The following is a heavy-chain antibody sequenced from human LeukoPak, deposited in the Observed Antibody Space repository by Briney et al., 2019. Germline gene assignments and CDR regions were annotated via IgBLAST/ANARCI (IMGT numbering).Heavy chain of an antibody. D-gene: IGHD1-26*01. CDR1: GYTFTSYY. Sequence: ASVKVSCKASGYTFTSYYMHWVRQAPGQGLEWMGIINPSGGSTSYAQKFQGRVTMTRDTSTSTVYMELSSLRSEDTAVYYCANTGRGSSGSYYFDYWGQGTPVTVSS. CDR2: INPSGGST. CDR3: ANTGRGSSGSYYFDY. J-gene: IGHJ4*02. V-gene: IGHV1-46*01.